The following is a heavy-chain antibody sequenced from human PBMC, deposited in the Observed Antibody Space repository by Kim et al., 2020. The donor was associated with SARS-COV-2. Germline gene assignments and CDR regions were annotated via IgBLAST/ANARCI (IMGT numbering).Heavy chain of an antibody. CDR3: AKVPAAMLSRVWFDP. CDR2: IIPIFGTA. CDR1: GGTFSSYA. Sequence: SVKVSCKASGGTFSSYAISWVRQAPGQGLEWMGGIIPIFGTANYAQKFQGRVTITADESTSTAYMELSSLRSEDTAVYYCAKVPAAMLSRVWFDPWGQGTLVTVSS. J-gene: IGHJ5*02. V-gene: IGHV1-69*13. D-gene: IGHD2-2*01.